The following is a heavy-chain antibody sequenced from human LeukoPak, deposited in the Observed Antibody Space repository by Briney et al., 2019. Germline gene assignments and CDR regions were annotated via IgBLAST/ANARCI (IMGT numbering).Heavy chain of an antibody. CDR3: ACRPNRSLTLDY. Sequence: GASVKVSCKASGYTFTGYYMHWVRQAPGQGLEWMGWINPNSGGTDYAQKFQGRVTMTRDTSISAAYMELSRLRSDDTAVYYCACRPNRSLTLDYWGQGTLVTVSS. CDR2: INPNSGGT. D-gene: IGHD1-14*01. J-gene: IGHJ4*02. V-gene: IGHV1-2*02. CDR1: GYTFTGYY.